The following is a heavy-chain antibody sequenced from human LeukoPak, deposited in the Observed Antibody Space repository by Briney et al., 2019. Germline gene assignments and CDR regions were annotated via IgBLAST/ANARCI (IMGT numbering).Heavy chain of an antibody. J-gene: IGHJ4*02. D-gene: IGHD3-10*01. Sequence: KPSETLSLTCAVYGGSFSGYYWSWIRQPPGKGLEWIGEINHSGSTNYNPSLKSRVTISVDTSKNQFSLKLSSVTAADTAVNYCAGREFGESSYWGQGTLVTVSS. V-gene: IGHV4-34*01. CDR3: AGREFGESSY. CDR1: GGSFSGYY. CDR2: INHSGST.